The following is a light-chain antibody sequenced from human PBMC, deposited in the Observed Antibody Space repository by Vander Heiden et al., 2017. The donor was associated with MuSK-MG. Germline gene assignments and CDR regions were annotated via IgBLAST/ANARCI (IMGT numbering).Light chain of an antibody. Sequence: DIQMTQSPSSLSASVGDRVTISCQASQDISNYLNWYQQKPGKAPKLLIYDASNLAKGVPSRFSGSGSGTDFTFTISSLQPEDIATYYCQQLTFGGGTRVEIK. J-gene: IGKJ4*01. CDR1: QDISNY. V-gene: IGKV1-33*01. CDR2: DAS. CDR3: QQLT.